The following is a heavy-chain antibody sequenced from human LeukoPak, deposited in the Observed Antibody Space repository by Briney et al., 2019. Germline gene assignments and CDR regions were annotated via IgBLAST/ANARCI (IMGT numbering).Heavy chain of an antibody. J-gene: IGHJ5*01. D-gene: IGHD3-22*01. Sequence: GRSLRLSCAASGFTFSSYGMHWVRQAPGKGLEWVAVIWYDGSNKYYADSVKGRFTISRDNSKSTLYLQVSSLRAEDTAVYHCAKDRSRSGDYGDSWGHGTLVTVSS. CDR1: GFTFSSYG. CDR2: IWYDGSNK. V-gene: IGHV3-33*06. CDR3: AKDRSRSGDYGDS.